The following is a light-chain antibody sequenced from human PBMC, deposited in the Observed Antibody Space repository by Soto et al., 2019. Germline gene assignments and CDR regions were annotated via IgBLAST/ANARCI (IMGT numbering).Light chain of an antibody. J-gene: IGKJ2*01. Sequence: DIQLTQSPSFLSASVGDRVTLTCRASQGIRSSLAWYQQRPGKAPKLLIYAASILQSGVPSRFSGSGSGTEFTLTISSLQPEDFATYYCQQLNLYPPFTFGQGTKLETK. CDR2: AAS. CDR1: QGIRSS. CDR3: QQLNLYPPFT. V-gene: IGKV1-9*01.